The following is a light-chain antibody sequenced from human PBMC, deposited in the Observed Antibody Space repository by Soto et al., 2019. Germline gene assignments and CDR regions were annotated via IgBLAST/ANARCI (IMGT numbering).Light chain of an antibody. V-gene: IGKV3-20*01. Sequence: DIVLTQSPGTQSLSPGERATLSCRGSQSVMSNYVAWYHQKPGQAPRLLISGASTRAAGIPDRFSGSGSGTDFTLTISSLEPEDFAVYYCQQYGKLPITFGQGTRLEIK. CDR3: QQYGKLPIT. CDR1: QSVMSNY. J-gene: IGKJ5*01. CDR2: GAS.